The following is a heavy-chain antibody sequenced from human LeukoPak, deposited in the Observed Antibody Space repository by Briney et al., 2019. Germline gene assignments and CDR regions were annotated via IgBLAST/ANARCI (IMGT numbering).Heavy chain of an antibody. J-gene: IGHJ4*02. Sequence: PGGSLRLSCAASGFTFSSYSMNWVRQAPGKGLEWVSSISSSSSYIYYADSVKGRFTISRDNAKNSLYLQMNSLRAEDTAVYYCASTLDYGDYPFDYWGQGTLVTVSS. CDR2: ISSSSSYI. CDR3: ASTLDYGDYPFDY. D-gene: IGHD4-17*01. CDR1: GFTFSSYS. V-gene: IGHV3-21*01.